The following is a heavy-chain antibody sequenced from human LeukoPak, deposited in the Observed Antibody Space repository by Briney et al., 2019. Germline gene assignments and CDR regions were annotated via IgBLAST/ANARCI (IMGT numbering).Heavy chain of an antibody. J-gene: IGHJ3*02. CDR3: ATPPYDSSTYMGAFDI. D-gene: IGHD3-22*01. Sequence: ASVKVSCKASGYTFTGHYIHWVRQAPGQGLEWMGWIHPNTGGTKYAQKFQGRVTMTRDTSSSTAYMELSRLRSDDTAVYYCATPPYDSSTYMGAFDIWGQGTMVTVSS. CDR2: IHPNTGGT. CDR1: GYTFTGHY. V-gene: IGHV1-2*02.